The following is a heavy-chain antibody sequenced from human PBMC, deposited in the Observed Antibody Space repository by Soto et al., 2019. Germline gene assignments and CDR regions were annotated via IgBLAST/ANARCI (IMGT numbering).Heavy chain of an antibody. V-gene: IGHV4-59*11. D-gene: IGHD7-27*01. CDR3: ARANWYSEY. CDR2: IYYNGNT. CDR1: GGSISNHY. Sequence: QVQLQESGPGLVKPSETLSLTCTVSGGSISNHYWSWIRQPPGKGLEWIGYIYYNGNTNYNPSLKSRVTMPVDTSKTQISLKLSSVTAADTAVYYCARANWYSEYWGQGTLVTVSS. J-gene: IGHJ4*02.